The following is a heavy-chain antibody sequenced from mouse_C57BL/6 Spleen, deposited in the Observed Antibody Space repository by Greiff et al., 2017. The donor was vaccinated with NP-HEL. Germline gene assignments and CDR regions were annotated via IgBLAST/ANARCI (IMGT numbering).Heavy chain of an antibody. CDR3: AVYDLYAMDY. CDR2: INPNNGGT. J-gene: IGHJ4*01. V-gene: IGHV1-22*01. CDR1: GYTFTDYN. Sequence: EVKLQESGPELVKPGASVKMSCKASGYTFTDYNMHWVKQSHGKSLEWIGYINPNNGGTSYNQKFKGKATLTVNKSSSTAYMELRSLTSEDSAVYYCAVYDLYAMDYWGQGTSVTVSS. D-gene: IGHD2-3*01.